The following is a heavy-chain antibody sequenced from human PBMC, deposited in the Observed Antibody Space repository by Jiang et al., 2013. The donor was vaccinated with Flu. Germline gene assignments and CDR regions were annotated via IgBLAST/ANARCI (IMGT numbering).Heavy chain of an antibody. Sequence: LLKPSETLSLTCTVSGGSISSYYWSWIRQPAGKGLEWIGRIYSSGSTNYNPSLKSRVTMSVDTSKNQFSLKLSSVTAADTAVYYCARYTPYGSGSYPDYWGQGTLVTVSS. CDR3: ARYTPYGSGSYPDY. J-gene: IGHJ4*02. CDR2: IYSSGST. V-gene: IGHV4-4*07. D-gene: IGHD3-10*01. CDR1: GGSISSYY.